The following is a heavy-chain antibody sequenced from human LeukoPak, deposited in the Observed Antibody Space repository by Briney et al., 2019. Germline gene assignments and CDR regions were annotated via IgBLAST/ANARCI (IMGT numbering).Heavy chain of an antibody. CDR3: TTVSPYGDYLYYFDF. CDR1: GITLSNAW. V-gene: IGHV3-15*04. J-gene: IGHJ4*02. Sequence: EPGGSLRLSCVASGITLSNAWMTWVRQAPGKGLEWVGRIESKIDGGRTDYAAAVKGRFTISRDDSKNILFLHMNGPNTEDTAVYYCTTVSPYGDYLYYFDFWGLGTLVTVSS. CDR2: IESKIDGGRT. D-gene: IGHD4-17*01.